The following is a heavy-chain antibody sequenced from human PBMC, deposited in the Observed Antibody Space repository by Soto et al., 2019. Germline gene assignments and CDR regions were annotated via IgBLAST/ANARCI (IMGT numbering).Heavy chain of an antibody. CDR1: GYTFTSYG. CDR2: ISAYNGNT. Sequence: ASVEVSCKASGYTFTSYGISWVRQARVEGLEWMGWISAYNGNTNYAQKLQGRVTMTTDTSTSTAYMELRSLRSDDTAVYYCAREPSGSYFGRRYYFDYWGQGTLVTVSS. V-gene: IGHV1-18*01. J-gene: IGHJ4*02. CDR3: AREPSGSYFGRRYYFDY. D-gene: IGHD1-26*01.